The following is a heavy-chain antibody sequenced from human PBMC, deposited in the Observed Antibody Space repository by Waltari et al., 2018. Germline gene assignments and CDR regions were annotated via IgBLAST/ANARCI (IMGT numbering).Heavy chain of an antibody. Sequence: EVQLLESGGGLVQPGGSLRLSCAASGFTFSSYAMSWVRQAPGQGLEWVSAISGSGGSTYYADSVKGRFTISRDNSKNTLYLQMNSLRAEDTAVYYCAKGTGRITMVQGDGGAFDIWGQGTMVTVSS. CDR1: GFTFSSYA. CDR2: ISGSGGST. V-gene: IGHV3-23*01. CDR3: AKGTGRITMVQGDGGAFDI. D-gene: IGHD3-10*01. J-gene: IGHJ3*02.